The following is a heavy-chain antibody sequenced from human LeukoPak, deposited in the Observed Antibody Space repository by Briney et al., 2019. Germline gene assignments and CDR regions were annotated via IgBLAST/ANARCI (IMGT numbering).Heavy chain of an antibody. D-gene: IGHD3-10*02. V-gene: IGHV3-48*03. CDR3: AELGITMIGGV. CDR1: GFTFSSYA. Sequence: GGSLRLSCAASGFTFSSYAMSWVRQGPGKGLEWVSCISSSGSTIYYADSVKGRFTISRDNAKNSLYLQMNSLRAEDTAVYYCAELGITMIGGVWGKGTTVTISS. J-gene: IGHJ6*04. CDR2: ISSSGSTI.